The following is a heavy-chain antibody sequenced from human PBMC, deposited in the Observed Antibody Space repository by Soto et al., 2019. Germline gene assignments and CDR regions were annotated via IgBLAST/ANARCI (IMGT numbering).Heavy chain of an antibody. V-gene: IGHV4-59*01. CDR3: ARLTYYYDSSGHFDY. CDR1: GGSISSYY. D-gene: IGHD3-22*01. J-gene: IGHJ4*02. CDR2: TYYSGST. Sequence: SETLSLTCTVSGGSISSYYWSWIRQPPGKGLEWIGYTYYSGSTNYNPSLKSRVTISVDTSKNQFSLKLSSVTAADTAVYYCARLTYYYDSSGHFDYRGQGTLVTVSS.